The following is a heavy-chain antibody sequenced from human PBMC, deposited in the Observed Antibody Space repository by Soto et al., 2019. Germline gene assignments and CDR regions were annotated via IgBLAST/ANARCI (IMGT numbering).Heavy chain of an antibody. Sequence: EVQLLESGGGLVQPGGSLRLSCAASGFTFSSYAMSWVRQAPGKGLEWVSAISGSGGSTYYADSVKGRFTISRDNSKNPLYLQMNSLRAEDTAVYYCAKLDIVVVVAANGGGAFDIWGQGTMVTVSS. J-gene: IGHJ3*02. V-gene: IGHV3-23*01. CDR1: GFTFSSYA. CDR3: AKLDIVVVVAANGGGAFDI. CDR2: ISGSGGST. D-gene: IGHD2-15*01.